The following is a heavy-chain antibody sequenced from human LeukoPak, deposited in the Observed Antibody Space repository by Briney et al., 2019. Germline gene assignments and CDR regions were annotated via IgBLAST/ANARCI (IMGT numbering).Heavy chain of an antibody. CDR2: IIPIFGTA. J-gene: IGHJ4*02. CDR1: GYTFTSYY. Sequence: SVKVSCKASGYTFTSYYMHWVRQAPGQGLEWMGGIIPIFGTANYAQKFQGRVTITADESTSTAYMELSSLRSEDTAVYYCARDWSPYVTPSALDYWGQGTLVTVSS. D-gene: IGHD4-23*01. CDR3: ARDWSPYVTPSALDY. V-gene: IGHV1-69*13.